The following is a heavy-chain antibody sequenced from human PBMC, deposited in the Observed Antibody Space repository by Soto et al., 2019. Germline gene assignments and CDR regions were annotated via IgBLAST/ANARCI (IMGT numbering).Heavy chain of an antibody. V-gene: IGHV3-53*01. Sequence: GGSLRLSCAASGFTVSSTYMTWVRQAPGKGLEWVSVIYGGLTTSYADSVKGRFTISRDNSKNTVFLQMNGLRGEDTAVYYCARDRIEAAGTPRFNYYYGMDVWGQGTTVTVSS. J-gene: IGHJ6*02. CDR1: GFTVSSTY. CDR3: ARDRIEAAGTPRFNYYYGMDV. D-gene: IGHD6-13*01. CDR2: IYGGLTT.